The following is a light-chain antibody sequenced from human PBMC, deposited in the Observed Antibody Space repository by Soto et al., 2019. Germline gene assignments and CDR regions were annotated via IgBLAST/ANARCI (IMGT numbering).Light chain of an antibody. J-gene: IGKJ4*01. CDR2: GAS. CDR3: QHSDGTLVS. CDR1: QNINPF. V-gene: IGKV1-39*01. Sequence: DIEMTQSPSSLSASVGDRITISCRASQNINPFLYWYQQKGGKAPKLLIHGASSLQSGVPLRFSGSGSGNDVSLTISSLQPDDCAAYFWQHSDGTLVSFGGGTKVEIK.